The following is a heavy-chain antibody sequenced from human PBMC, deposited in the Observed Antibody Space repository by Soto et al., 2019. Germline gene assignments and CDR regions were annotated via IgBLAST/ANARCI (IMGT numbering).Heavy chain of an antibody. D-gene: IGHD5-12*01. CDR2: ISYDGSNK. Sequence: QVRLVESGGGVVQPGRSLRLSCAASGFTFSSYAIHWVRQAPGKGLEWVAVISYDGSNKYYADSVKGRFTISRDNSKNTLYVQMNSLRAEDTAVYYCARETRAYDSWGQGTLVTVSS. CDR1: GFTFSSYA. V-gene: IGHV3-30-3*01. CDR3: ARETRAYDS. J-gene: IGHJ4*02.